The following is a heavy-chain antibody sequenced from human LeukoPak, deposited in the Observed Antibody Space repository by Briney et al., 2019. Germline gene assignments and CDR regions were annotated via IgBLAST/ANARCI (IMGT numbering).Heavy chain of an antibody. CDR3: AKDWGANNWYNWFDP. CDR1: GFTTSNHG. J-gene: IGHJ5*02. CDR2: TSHDGNAE. Sequence: GGSLRLSCEVSGFTTSNHGMHWVRQAPGKGLEWVAMTSHDGNAEYYADSVKGRLTISRDNSKNTLYLQMNSLTTEDTATYYCAKDWGANNWYNWFDPWGQGTQVTVSS. V-gene: IGHV3-30*18. D-gene: IGHD1-20*01.